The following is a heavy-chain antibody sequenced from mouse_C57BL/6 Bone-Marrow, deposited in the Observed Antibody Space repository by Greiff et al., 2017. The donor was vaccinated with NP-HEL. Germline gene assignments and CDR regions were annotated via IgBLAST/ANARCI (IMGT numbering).Heavy chain of an antibody. V-gene: IGHV1-81*01. Sequence: QVQLQQSGAELARPGASVKLSCKASGYTFTSYGISWVKQRTGQGLEWIGEIYPRSGNTYYNEKFKGKATLTADKSSSTAYMELRSLTSEDSAVYFCAREKSGYYGNYPDYWGQGTTLTVSS. J-gene: IGHJ2*01. CDR2: IYPRSGNT. CDR1: GYTFTSYG. CDR3: AREKSGYYGNYPDY. D-gene: IGHD2-1*01.